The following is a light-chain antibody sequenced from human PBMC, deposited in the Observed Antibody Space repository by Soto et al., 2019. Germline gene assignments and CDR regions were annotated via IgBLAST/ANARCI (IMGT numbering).Light chain of an antibody. CDR3: QHYGGSPGVT. J-gene: IGKJ3*01. CDR2: GAS. CDR1: QTISSAY. V-gene: IGKV3-20*01. Sequence: EVVLTQSPGTLSLSPGERATLSCRASQTISSAYLAWYQQRPGQTPRLLIFGASNRAIGIPDRFSGSGSGTDLTFTISRLEPEDFAVYYCQHYGGSPGVTFGPGTKVEIK.